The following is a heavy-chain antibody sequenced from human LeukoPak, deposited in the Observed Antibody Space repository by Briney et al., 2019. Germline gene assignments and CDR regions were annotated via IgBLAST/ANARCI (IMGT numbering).Heavy chain of an antibody. V-gene: IGHV4-34*01. CDR3: ASQVRLERRYYYYSMDV. Sequence: PSETLSLTCAVYGGSFSGYYWSWIRQPPGKGLEWIGEIDHSGSTNYNPSLKSRVTISVGTSKNQFSLKLSSVTAADTAVYYCASQVRLERRYYYYSMDVWGKGTTVTVSS. J-gene: IGHJ6*03. CDR2: IDHSGST. D-gene: IGHD1-1*01. CDR1: GGSFSGYY.